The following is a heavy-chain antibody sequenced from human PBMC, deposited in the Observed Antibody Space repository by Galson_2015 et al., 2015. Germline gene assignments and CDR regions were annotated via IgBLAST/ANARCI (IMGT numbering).Heavy chain of an antibody. J-gene: IGHJ5*02. D-gene: IGHD6-19*01. CDR1: GFTFSSYG. CDR2: ISASGDTS. CDR3: ATRGLVAVAGKKWFDP. Sequence: SLRLSRAASGFTFSSYGIYWVRQAPGKGLEWVSVISASGDTSSYADSVKGRFTISRDNSKNTLYLQMNSLRAEDTAVYYCATRGLVAVAGKKWFDPWGHGTLVTVSS. V-gene: IGHV3-23*01.